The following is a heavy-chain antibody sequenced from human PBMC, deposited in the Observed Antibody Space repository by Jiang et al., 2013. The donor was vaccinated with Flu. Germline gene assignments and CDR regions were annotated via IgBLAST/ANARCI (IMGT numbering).Heavy chain of an antibody. CDR1: GFTFSSYG. J-gene: IGHJ4*02. CDR2: IRYDGSNK. Sequence: VQLVESGGGVVQPGGSLRLSCAASGFTFSSYGMHWVRQAPGKGLEWVTFIRYDGSNKYYADSVKGRFTISRDNSKNTLYLQLNSLRAEDTAVYYCAKDHYFYYSGSTPMLDHWGQGTLVTVSS. D-gene: IGHD3-10*01. CDR3: AKDHYFYYSGSTPMLDH. V-gene: IGHV3-30*02.